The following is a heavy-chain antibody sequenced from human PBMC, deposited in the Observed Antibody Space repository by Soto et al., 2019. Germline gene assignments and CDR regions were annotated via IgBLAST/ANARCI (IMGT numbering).Heavy chain of an antibody. CDR3: ARDRGYYYGMDV. J-gene: IGHJ6*02. CDR2: INHSGST. CDR1: GGSFSGYY. Sequence: SETLSLTCAVYGGSFSGYYWSWIRQPPGKGLEWIGEINHSGSTNYNPSLKSRVTISVDTSKNQFSLKLSSVTAADTAVYYCARDRGYYYGMDVWGQGTTVTASS. V-gene: IGHV4-34*01.